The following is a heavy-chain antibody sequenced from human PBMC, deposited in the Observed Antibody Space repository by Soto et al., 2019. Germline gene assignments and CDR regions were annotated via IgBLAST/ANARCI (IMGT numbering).Heavy chain of an antibody. D-gene: IGHD3-16*01. V-gene: IGHV3-74*02. J-gene: IGHJ6*02. Sequence: EEQLLESGGGLVQPGGSLRLSCAASGFTFSRYWMHWVRQAPGKGLAWVSRISSYGSDTHYADSVKGRFTISRDNAKNTLYLQMNSLRADDTAVYYCASNYAYAEGYYWYGIDVWGQGTTVTVSS. CDR1: GFTFSRYW. CDR3: ASNYAYAEGYYWYGIDV. CDR2: ISSYGSDT.